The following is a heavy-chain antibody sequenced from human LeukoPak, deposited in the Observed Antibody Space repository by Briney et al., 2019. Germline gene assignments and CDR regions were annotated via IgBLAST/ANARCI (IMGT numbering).Heavy chain of an antibody. CDR1: GGSISSSSYY. CDR3: ACAMTTGTTEWFDR. D-gene: IGHD4-17*01. CDR2: IYYNGST. Sequence: SETLSLTCTVSGGSISSSSYYWGWIRQPPGKGLEGIRSIYYNGSTYYNPSLKSRVPISLETSKNQCSLTLSSVTAADSAVYYCACAMTTGTTEWFDRWGQGTLVTVSS. V-gene: IGHV4-39*01. J-gene: IGHJ5*02.